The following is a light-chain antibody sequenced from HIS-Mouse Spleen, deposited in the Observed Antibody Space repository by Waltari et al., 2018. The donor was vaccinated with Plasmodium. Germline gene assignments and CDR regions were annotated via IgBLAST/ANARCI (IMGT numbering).Light chain of an antibody. CDR1: SSDVGSYNL. V-gene: IGLV2-23*01. CDR2: EGS. CDR3: CSYAGSSTNWV. J-gene: IGLJ3*02. Sequence: QSALTQPASVSGSPGQSITISCTGTSSDVGSYNLVSWYQQHPGKTPKLMIYEGSKRPSGVSTLFSGSKSGNTASLTISGLQAEDEADYYCCSYAGSSTNWVFGGGTKLTVL.